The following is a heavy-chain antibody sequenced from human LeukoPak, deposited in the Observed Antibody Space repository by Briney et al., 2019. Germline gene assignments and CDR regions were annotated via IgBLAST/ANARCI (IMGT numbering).Heavy chain of an antibody. J-gene: IGHJ4*02. Sequence: AGGSLRLSCVVSGFTLSSYDMNWVRQAPGKGLEWVSYIHRSGRTIYYADSVKGRFTISRDNAKNSLYLQLNSLRAEDTAVYYCERDPGGSEVNFDYWGQGTVVTVSS. CDR2: IHRSGRTI. CDR3: ERDPGGSEVNFDY. V-gene: IGHV3-48*03. D-gene: IGHD1-26*01. CDR1: GFTLSSYD.